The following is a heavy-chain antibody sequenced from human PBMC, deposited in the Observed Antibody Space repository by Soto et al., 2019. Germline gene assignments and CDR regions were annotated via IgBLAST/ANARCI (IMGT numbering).Heavy chain of an antibody. V-gene: IGHV3-21*02. CDR3: ARVAY. Sequence: EVQLVESGGGLVKPGETLRLSCEASGFTFSRVSMSWVRQVPGKGLEWVASISSGSSDTWYADSVQGRFIISRDNAPNSLFLQMHTLRPEDTAMYYCARVAYWGPGAQVSASS. CDR1: GFTFSRVS. J-gene: IGHJ4*01. CDR2: ISSGSSDT.